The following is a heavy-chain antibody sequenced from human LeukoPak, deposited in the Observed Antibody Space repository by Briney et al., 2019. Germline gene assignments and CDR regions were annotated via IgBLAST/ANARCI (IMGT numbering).Heavy chain of an antibody. D-gene: IGHD2-2*01. CDR2: ISSSGSTI. J-gene: IGHJ4*02. CDR3: ARRCCSSTSCLFDY. Sequence: GGSLRLSCAASGFTFSSYEMNWVRQAPGKGLEWVSYISSSGSTIYYADSVKGRFTISRDNAKNSLYLQMNSLRAEDTAVYYCARRCCSSTSCLFDYWGQGTLVTVSS. CDR1: GFTFSSYE. V-gene: IGHV3-48*03.